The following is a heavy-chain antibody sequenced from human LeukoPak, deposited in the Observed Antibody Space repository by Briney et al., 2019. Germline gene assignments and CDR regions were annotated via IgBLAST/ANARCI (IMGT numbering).Heavy chain of an antibody. CDR1: GFTFSSYA. CDR2: ISSNGGST. D-gene: IGHD3-22*01. CDR3: VKGGITMIVVDY. Sequence: SRGSLRLSCAASGFTFSSYAMHWVRQAPGKGLEYVSAISSNGGSTYYADSVKGRFTISRDNSKNTLYLQMSSLRAEDTAVYYCVKGGITMIVVDYWGQGTLVTVSS. J-gene: IGHJ4*02. V-gene: IGHV3-64D*09.